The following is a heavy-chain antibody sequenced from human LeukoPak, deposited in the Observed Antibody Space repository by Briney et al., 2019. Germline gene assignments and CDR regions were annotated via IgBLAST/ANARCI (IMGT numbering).Heavy chain of an antibody. V-gene: IGHV4-4*02. Sequence: SGTLSLTCGVSGGSINSGDWWTWVRQPPGKGLEWIGEIYHDGNTYYNPSLESRVTISVDKSKNQFSLTLSSVTAADTAVYYCASNQGMGAYFDSWGQGTPVTVSS. D-gene: IGHD1-26*01. J-gene: IGHJ4*02. CDR1: GGSINSGDW. CDR2: IYHDGNT. CDR3: ASNQGMGAYFDS.